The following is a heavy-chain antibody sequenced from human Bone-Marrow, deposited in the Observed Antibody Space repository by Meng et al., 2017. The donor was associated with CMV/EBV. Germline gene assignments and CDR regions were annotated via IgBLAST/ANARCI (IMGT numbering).Heavy chain of an antibody. V-gene: IGHV1-69*13. CDR2: IIPTFGRL. CDR3: ARAEYSGYGPYYYYYGMDV. Sequence: SVKVSCKASGGTFTNYGISWVRQAPGQGLEWMGGIIPTFGRLNVAQKFQARVTITADESTNTAYMELSSLRSEDTAVYYCARAEYSGYGPYYYYYGMDVWGQGTTVTVSS. CDR1: GGTFTNYG. J-gene: IGHJ6*02. D-gene: IGHD5-12*01.